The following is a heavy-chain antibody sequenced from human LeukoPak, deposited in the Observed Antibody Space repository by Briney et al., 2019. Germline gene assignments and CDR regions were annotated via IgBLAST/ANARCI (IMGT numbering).Heavy chain of an antibody. CDR1: GFTFSIYA. Sequence: GGSLRLSCAASGFTFSIYAMSWVRQAPGNGLEWVSAISGSCYSTYYAESVKGWFTISRNYSKKTLYLQMNSLRAEDTAVYYCAKGNGYADYWGQGTLVTVSS. CDR2: ISGSCYST. V-gene: IGHV3-23*01. D-gene: IGHD5-18*01. J-gene: IGHJ4*02. CDR3: AKGNGYADY.